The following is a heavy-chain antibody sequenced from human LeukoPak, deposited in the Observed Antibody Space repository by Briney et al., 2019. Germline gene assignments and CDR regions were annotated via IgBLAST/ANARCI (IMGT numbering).Heavy chain of an antibody. CDR2: INHSGST. CDR1: GGSFSGYY. J-gene: IGHJ4*02. CDR3: ARGHTSSRLDY. D-gene: IGHD6-13*01. Sequence: SETLSLTCAVYGGSFSGYYWSWIRQPPGKGLEWIGEINHSGSTNYNPSLKSRVTISVDTSKSQFSLKLSSVTAADTAVYYCARGHTSSRLDYWGQGTLVTVSS. V-gene: IGHV4-34*01.